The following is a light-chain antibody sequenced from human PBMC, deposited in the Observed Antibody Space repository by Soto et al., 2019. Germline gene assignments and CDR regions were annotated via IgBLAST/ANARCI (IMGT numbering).Light chain of an antibody. Sequence: QSALPQHASVSGSPGQSITISCTGTSNDVGGYNYVSWYQQHPGKAPKLVIYEVSHRPSGISDRFSGSKSGNTASLTISGLQFEDEAEYYCSSYTTSSPYVFGPGTKLTVL. CDR1: SNDVGGYNY. J-gene: IGLJ1*01. CDR3: SSYTTSSPYV. CDR2: EVS. V-gene: IGLV2-14*01.